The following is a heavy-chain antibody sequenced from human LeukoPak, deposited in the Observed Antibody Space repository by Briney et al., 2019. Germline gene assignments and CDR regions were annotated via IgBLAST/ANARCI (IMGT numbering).Heavy chain of an antibody. CDR3: ARAERGGYSGYDYGMDL. CDR1: GFTFTDYA. CDR2: ISYDGSNT. J-gene: IGHJ6*04. V-gene: IGHV3-30*04. D-gene: IGHD5-12*01. Sequence: GGSLRLSCVASGFTFTDYAMSWVRQAPGKGLERVAVISYDGSNTYYADSVKGRFTISRDNSKNTLYLQMNSLRAEDTAVYYCARAERGGYSGYDYGMDLWGKGTTVTVSS.